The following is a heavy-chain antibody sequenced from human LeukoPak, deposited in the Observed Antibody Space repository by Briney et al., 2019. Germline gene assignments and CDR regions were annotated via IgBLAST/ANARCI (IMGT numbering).Heavy chain of an antibody. CDR2: IKQDGSEQ. Sequence: LPGGSLRLSCAASGFTFSNYWMSWVRQPPGKRLEWVANIKQDGSEQYYVDSVKGRFTISRDNAKNSVFLQMNSLRAEDTAVYFCARGDGVIMNYWGQGTLVTVSS. V-gene: IGHV3-7*01. CDR1: GFTFSNYW. CDR3: ARGDGVIMNY. J-gene: IGHJ4*02. D-gene: IGHD3-10*01.